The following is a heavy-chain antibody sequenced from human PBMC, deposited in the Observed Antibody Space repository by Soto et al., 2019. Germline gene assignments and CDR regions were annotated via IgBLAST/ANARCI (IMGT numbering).Heavy chain of an antibody. J-gene: IGHJ6*02. Sequence: GGSLRLSCAASGFTFSSYAMSWVRQAPGKGLEWVSAISGSGGSTYYADSVKGRFTISRDNSKNTLDLQMNSLRAEDTAVYYCANFPDYPSSGMDVWGQGTTVTVSS. CDR3: ANFPDYPSSGMDV. V-gene: IGHV3-23*01. CDR2: ISGSGGST. CDR1: GFTFSSYA.